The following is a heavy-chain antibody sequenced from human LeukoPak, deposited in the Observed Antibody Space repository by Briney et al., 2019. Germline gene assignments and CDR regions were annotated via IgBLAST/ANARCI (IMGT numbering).Heavy chain of an antibody. Sequence: PGGSLRLSCAASGFTFSSYSMNWVRQAPGKGLEWVSSIGGSSSSIYYADSVKGRFTISRDNAKNSLYLQMNSLRAEDTAVYYCAKENPTEAFEYWGQGTLVTVSS. D-gene: IGHD1-1*01. J-gene: IGHJ4*02. CDR2: IGGSSSSI. V-gene: IGHV3-21*01. CDR1: GFTFSSYS. CDR3: AKENPTEAFEY.